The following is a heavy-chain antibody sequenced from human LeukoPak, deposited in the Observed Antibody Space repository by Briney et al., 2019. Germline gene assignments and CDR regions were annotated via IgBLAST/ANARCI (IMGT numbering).Heavy chain of an antibody. D-gene: IGHD3-22*01. Sequence: ASVKVSCKASGGTFSSYAISWVRQAPGQGLEWMGRIIPIFGTANYAQEFQGRVTITTDESTSTAYMELSSLRSEDTAVYYCARGGVFYYDSSPFDYWGQGTLVTVSS. CDR1: GGTFSSYA. V-gene: IGHV1-69*05. CDR2: IIPIFGTA. CDR3: ARGGVFYYDSSPFDY. J-gene: IGHJ4*02.